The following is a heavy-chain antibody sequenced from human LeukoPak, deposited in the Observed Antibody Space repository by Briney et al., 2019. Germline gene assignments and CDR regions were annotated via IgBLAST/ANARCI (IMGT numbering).Heavy chain of an antibody. CDR3: ACSHSSSSEDAEVGNYYYYGMDV. V-gene: IGHV1-2*04. CDR2: INPNSGGT. Sequence: GASVKVSCKASGFTFTNHALQWVRQAPGQGLEWMGWINPNSGGTNYAQKFQGWVTMTRDTSISTAYMELSRLRSDDTAVYYCACSHSSSSEDAEVGNYYYYGMDVWGQGTTVTVSS. CDR1: GFTFTNHA. D-gene: IGHD6-13*01. J-gene: IGHJ6*02.